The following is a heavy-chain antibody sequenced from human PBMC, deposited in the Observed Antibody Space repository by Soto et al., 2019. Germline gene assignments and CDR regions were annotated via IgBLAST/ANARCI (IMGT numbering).Heavy chain of an antibody. CDR2: VHGGGST. V-gene: IGHV3-53*01. Sequence: VQLVESGGGLIQPGGSLRLSCAASGFTVSNNHMTWVRQAAGKGLELVSFVHGGGSTSYADSVKGRFTISRDNSKNTLYLQTDSLRAEDTAISYCAGRLTTAASLDYWGRGTLVTVSS. CDR1: GFTVSNNH. D-gene: IGHD3-16*01. J-gene: IGHJ4*02. CDR3: AGRLTTAASLDY.